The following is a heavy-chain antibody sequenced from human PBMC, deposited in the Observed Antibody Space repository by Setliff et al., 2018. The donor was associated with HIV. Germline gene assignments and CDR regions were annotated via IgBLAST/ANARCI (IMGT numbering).Heavy chain of an antibody. D-gene: IGHD1-26*01. J-gene: IGHJ4*02. CDR1: GCTFSKAW. CDR3: TRCFGSYLPIMDY. Sequence: GGSLRLSCAAAGCTFSKAWMSWFRQTPGKGLEWVGRIKSRTVTETTDVAAPVKGRFTISRDDSQNMVYLQMNSLKAEDTAMYYCTRCFGSYLPIMDYWGQGTLVTVSS. V-gene: IGHV3-15*01. CDR2: IKSRTVTETT.